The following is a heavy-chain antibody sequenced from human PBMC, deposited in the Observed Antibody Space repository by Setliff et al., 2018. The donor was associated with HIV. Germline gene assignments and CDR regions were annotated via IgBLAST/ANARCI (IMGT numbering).Heavy chain of an antibody. CDR2: IYPGDSDT. V-gene: IGHV5-51*01. CDR3: ARGGVVGGTPFGPNAPPYFDY. J-gene: IGHJ4*02. D-gene: IGHD2-15*01. Sequence: GESLKISCKGSGYSFSSHWIGWVRQMPGKGLEWMGIIYPGDSDTRYSPSFQGQVTISADESFSTADLRWSSLKASDTAMYYCARGGVVGGTPFGPNAPPYFDYWGQGTLVTAPQ. CDR1: GYSFSSHW.